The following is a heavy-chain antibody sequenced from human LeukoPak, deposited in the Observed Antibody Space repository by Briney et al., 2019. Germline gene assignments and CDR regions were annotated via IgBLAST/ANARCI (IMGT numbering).Heavy chain of an antibody. D-gene: IGHD3-10*01. CDR1: GFTFSRHA. V-gene: IGHV3-23*01. Sequence: GGSLRLSCAASGFTFSRHAMSWVRQAPGTGLQWVSAISGSGSSTYYADSVKGRFTISRDNSKNTLYLQMTSLRAEDTAVFYCARDHGSGSYDYWGQGTLVTVSS. J-gene: IGHJ4*02. CDR2: ISGSGSST. CDR3: ARDHGSGSYDY.